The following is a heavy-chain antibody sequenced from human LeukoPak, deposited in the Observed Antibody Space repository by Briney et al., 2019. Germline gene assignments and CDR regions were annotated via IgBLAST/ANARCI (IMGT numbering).Heavy chain of an antibody. Sequence: ASVKVSCKASGYTFTSYGISWVRQAPGQGLEWMGWISAYNGNTNYAQKLQGRVTMTTDTSTSTAYMELRSLRSDDTAMYYCAREKYYYGSGSSYYFDYWGQGTLVTVSS. CDR1: GYTFTSYG. D-gene: IGHD3-10*01. CDR3: AREKYYYGSGSSYYFDY. J-gene: IGHJ4*02. CDR2: ISAYNGNT. V-gene: IGHV1-18*04.